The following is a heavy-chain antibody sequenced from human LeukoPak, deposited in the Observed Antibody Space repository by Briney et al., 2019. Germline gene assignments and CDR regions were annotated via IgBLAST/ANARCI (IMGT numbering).Heavy chain of an antibody. J-gene: IGHJ5*02. Sequence: PGGSLRLSCAASGFTFNDYYMSWIRQAPGKGLEWLSYINIGGTNPHYADSVKGRLTISRDNAKKSLYLEMNNLRAEDTAVYYCATDGAGFDTWGQGVLVTVSS. CDR1: GFTFNDYY. V-gene: IGHV3-11*01. CDR3: ATDGAGFDT. CDR2: INIGGTNP.